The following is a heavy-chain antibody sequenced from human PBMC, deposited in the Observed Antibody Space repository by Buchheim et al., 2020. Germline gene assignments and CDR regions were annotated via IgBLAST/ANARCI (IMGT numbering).Heavy chain of an antibody. CDR3: ARDRHCTATTCYNWFDP. CDR1: GFTFSSYG. V-gene: IGHV3-33*01. CDR2: IWYDGSNK. J-gene: IGHJ5*02. Sequence: QVQLVESGGGVVQPGRSLRLSCAASGFTFSSYGMHWVRQAPGKGLEWVAVIWYDGSNKYYADSVKGRFTISRDNSKNTLYLQMNSLRAEDTAVYYCARDRHCTATTCYNWFDPWGQGTL. D-gene: IGHD2-8*02.